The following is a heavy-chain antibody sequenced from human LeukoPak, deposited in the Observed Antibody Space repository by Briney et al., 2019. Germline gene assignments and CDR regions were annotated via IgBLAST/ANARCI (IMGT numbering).Heavy chain of an antibody. Sequence: GGSLRLSCEASGFTFSSCSMNWVRQAPGKGLEWVSSISSSSSYIYYADSVKGRFTISRDNAKNSLYLQMNSLRAEDTAVYYCARVMGWELQGSFDYWGQGTLVTVSS. D-gene: IGHD1-26*01. V-gene: IGHV3-21*01. CDR3: ARVMGWELQGSFDY. CDR1: GFTFSSCS. J-gene: IGHJ4*02. CDR2: ISSSSSYI.